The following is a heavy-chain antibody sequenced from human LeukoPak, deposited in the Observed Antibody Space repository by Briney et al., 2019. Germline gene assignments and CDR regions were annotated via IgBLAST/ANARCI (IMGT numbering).Heavy chain of an antibody. D-gene: IGHD2-2*01. CDR2: IYYSGST. J-gene: IGHJ5*02. V-gene: IGHV4-31*03. CDR1: GGSISSGGYY. CDR3: ARLLPPFIVVVPAAIGWFDP. Sequence: SETLSLTCTVSGGSISSGGYYWSWIRQHPGKGLEWIGYIYYSGSTYYNPSLKSRVTISVDTSKNQFSLKLSSVTAADTAVYYCARLLPPFIVVVPAAIGWFDPWGQGTLVTVSS.